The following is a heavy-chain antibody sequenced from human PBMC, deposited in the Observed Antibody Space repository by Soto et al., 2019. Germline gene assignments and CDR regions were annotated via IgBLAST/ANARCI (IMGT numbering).Heavy chain of an antibody. D-gene: IGHD3-22*01. J-gene: IGHJ3*02. CDR3: ARDYMYDSGGYVVPDAFDS. V-gene: IGHV1-18*01. Sequence: ASVKVSCKASGYTFTSYGISWVRQAPGQGLEWMGWISAYNGNTNYAQKLQGRVTMTTDTSTSTAYMELRSLRSDDTAVYYCARDYMYDSGGYVVPDAFDSWGQGTMVTVSS. CDR1: GYTFTSYG. CDR2: ISAYNGNT.